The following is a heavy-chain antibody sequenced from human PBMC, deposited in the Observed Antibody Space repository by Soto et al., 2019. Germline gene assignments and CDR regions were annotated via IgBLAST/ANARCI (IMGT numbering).Heavy chain of an antibody. V-gene: IGHV4-31*03. J-gene: IGHJ3*02. Sequence: SETLSLTCTVSGGSISSGGYYWSWIRQHPGKGLEWIGYIYYSGSTYYNPSLKSRVTISVDTSKNQFSLKLSSVTAADTAVYYCARGEEYYDILTGYYNGYAFDIWGQGTMATVSS. D-gene: IGHD3-9*01. CDR3: ARGEEYYDILTGYYNGYAFDI. CDR1: GGSISSGGYY. CDR2: IYYSGST.